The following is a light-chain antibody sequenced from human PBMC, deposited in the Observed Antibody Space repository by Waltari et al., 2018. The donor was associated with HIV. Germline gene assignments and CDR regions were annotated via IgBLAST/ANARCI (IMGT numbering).Light chain of an antibody. CDR2: WAT. V-gene: IGKV4-1*01. CDR1: QSLLYSSNNKNF. J-gene: IGKJ1*01. CDR3: QQFFSPPWT. Sequence: DIVMTQSPASLTVSLGERATIRCKSSQSLLYSSNNKNFLAWYQQKPGQSPKLLIHWATIRGSGVPDRFSGSESGTDFTLTISSLQPEDVAVYYCQQFFSPPWTFGQGTKVELK.